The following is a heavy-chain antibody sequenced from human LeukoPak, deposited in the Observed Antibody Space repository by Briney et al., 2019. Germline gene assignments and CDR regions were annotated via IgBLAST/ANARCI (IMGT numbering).Heavy chain of an antibody. J-gene: IGHJ4*02. Sequence: GGSLRLSCAASGFTFSSYTMTWVRQAPGKGLEWVSTISGDGDSTYFADSVKGRFTISRDNSKNTLYLQMSSLRAEDTAVYYCAKGGLGIRFFDYWGQGTLVTVSS. CDR3: AKGGLGIRFFDY. V-gene: IGHV3-23*01. CDR2: ISGDGDST. CDR1: GFTFSSYT. D-gene: IGHD7-27*01.